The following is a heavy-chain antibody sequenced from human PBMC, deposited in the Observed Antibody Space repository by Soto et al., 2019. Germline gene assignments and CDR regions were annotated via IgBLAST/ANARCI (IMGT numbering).Heavy chain of an antibody. CDR3: ARGGGHYDYVWGSYRPRTYYFDY. D-gene: IGHD3-16*02. Sequence: PSLTCAVYGGSFSGYYWSWIRQPPGKGLEWIGEINHSGSTNYNPSLKSRVTISVDTSKNQFSLKLSSVTAADTAVYYCARGGGHYDYVWGSYRPRTYYFDYWGQGTLVTVSS. J-gene: IGHJ4*02. CDR1: GGSFSGYY. V-gene: IGHV4-34*01. CDR2: INHSGST.